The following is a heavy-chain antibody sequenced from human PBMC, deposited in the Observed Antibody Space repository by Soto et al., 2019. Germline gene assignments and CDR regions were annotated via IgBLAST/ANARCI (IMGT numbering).Heavy chain of an antibody. V-gene: IGHV4-4*02. J-gene: IGHJ6*02. CDR2: IYHSGST. Sequence: QVQLQESGPGLVKPSGTLSLTCAVSGDSISSTNWWSWVRQPPGKGLEWIGEIYHSGSTNYNPSLKSRVTISVDKSKNQFSRKLSSVTAADTAVYYCARVSGSYYYGMDVWGQGTTVTVSS. CDR1: GDSISSTNW. CDR3: ARVSGSYYYGMDV.